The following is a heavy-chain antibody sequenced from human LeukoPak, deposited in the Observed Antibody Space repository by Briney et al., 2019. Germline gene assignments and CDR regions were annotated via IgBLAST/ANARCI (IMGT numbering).Heavy chain of an antibody. V-gene: IGHV1-69*04. Sequence: SAKVSCKASGGTFSSYAISWVRQAPGQGLEWMGRIIPILGIANYAQKFQGRVTITADKSTSTAYMELSSLRSEDTAVYYCARDLSGLRGLAFDYWGQGTLVTVSS. CDR2: IIPILGIA. CDR3: ARDLSGLRGLAFDY. J-gene: IGHJ4*02. D-gene: IGHD4-17*01. CDR1: GGTFSSYA.